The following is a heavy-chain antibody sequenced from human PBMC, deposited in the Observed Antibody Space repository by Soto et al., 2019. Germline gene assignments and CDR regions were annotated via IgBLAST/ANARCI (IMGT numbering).Heavy chain of an antibody. Sequence: PSETLPLTCSVSGGTISGYYWTWIRQPAGKGLEWIGRIYSSGNTKYNPSLQSRVTMSLDTSNNQFSLRLTSVTAADTAVYYCARGQRLTDWFEPWGQGTLVTVSS. CDR2: IYSSGNT. D-gene: IGHD2-2*01. CDR3: ARGQRLTDWFEP. J-gene: IGHJ5*02. V-gene: IGHV4-4*07. CDR1: GGTISGYY.